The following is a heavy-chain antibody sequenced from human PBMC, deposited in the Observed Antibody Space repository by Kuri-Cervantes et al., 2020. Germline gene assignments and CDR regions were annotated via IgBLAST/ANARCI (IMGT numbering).Heavy chain of an antibody. CDR1: GYSISSGYY. V-gene: IGHV4-38-2*01. CDR2: IYHSGST. CDR3: ARIKPPSNNDY. D-gene: IGHD1-14*01. Sequence: SETLSLTCAVSGYSISSGYYWGWIRQPPGKGLEWIGSIYHSGSTYYNPSLKSRVTISVDTSKNQFSLKLSSVTAADTAMYYCARIKPPSNNDYWGQGTLVTVSS. J-gene: IGHJ4*02.